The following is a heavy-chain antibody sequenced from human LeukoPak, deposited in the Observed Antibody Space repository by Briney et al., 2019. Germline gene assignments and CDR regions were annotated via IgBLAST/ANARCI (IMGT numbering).Heavy chain of an antibody. CDR3: ARETSVAGARTTDY. V-gene: IGHV1-46*01. CDR2: INPSGGST. D-gene: IGHD1-1*01. CDR1: GYTFTGYY. J-gene: IGHJ4*02. Sequence: ASVKVSCKASGYTFTGYYMHWVRQAPGQGLEWMGIINPSGGSTSYEQKFQGRVTMPRDTSTSTVYMELSSLRSEDTAVYYCARETSVAGARTTDYWGQGTLVTVSS.